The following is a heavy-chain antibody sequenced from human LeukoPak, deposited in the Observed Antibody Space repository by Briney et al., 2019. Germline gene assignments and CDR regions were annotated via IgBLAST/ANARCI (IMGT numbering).Heavy chain of an antibody. Sequence: SVKVSCKASGYTFPSYDINWVRQATGQGLAWMGWMNPNSGNTGYAQKFQGRVTITRNTSISTAYMELSSLRSEDTAVYYCATVAATYDAFDIWGQGTMVTVSS. CDR3: ATVAATYDAFDI. J-gene: IGHJ3*02. D-gene: IGHD2-15*01. V-gene: IGHV1-8*03. CDR2: MNPNSGNT. CDR1: GYTFPSYD.